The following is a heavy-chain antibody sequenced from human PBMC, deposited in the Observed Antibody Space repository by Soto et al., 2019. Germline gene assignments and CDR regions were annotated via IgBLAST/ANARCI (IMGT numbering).Heavy chain of an antibody. V-gene: IGHV5-51*01. CDR2: IYPGDSDT. CDR1: GYSFTSYW. CDR3: ARRSGPDTAMVMGYYYGMDV. D-gene: IGHD5-18*01. Sequence: GESLKISCKGSGYSFTSYWIGWVRQMPGKGLEWMGIIYPGDSDTRYSPSFQGQVTISADKSISTAYLQWSSLKASDTAMYYCARRSGPDTAMVMGYYYGMDVWGQGTTVTVSS. J-gene: IGHJ6*02.